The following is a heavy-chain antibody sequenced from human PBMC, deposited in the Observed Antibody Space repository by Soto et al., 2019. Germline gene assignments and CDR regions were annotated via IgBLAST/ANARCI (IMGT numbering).Heavy chain of an antibody. V-gene: IGHV4-34*01. Sequence: KASETLSLTCAVYGGSFSGYYWSWIRQPPGKGLEWIGEINHSGSTNYNPSLKSRVTISVDTSKNQFSLKLSSVTAADTAVYYCARYFDYLYHFDYWGQGTVVTVSS. J-gene: IGHJ4*02. CDR1: GGSFSGYY. CDR2: INHSGST. D-gene: IGHD3-9*01. CDR3: ARYFDYLYHFDY.